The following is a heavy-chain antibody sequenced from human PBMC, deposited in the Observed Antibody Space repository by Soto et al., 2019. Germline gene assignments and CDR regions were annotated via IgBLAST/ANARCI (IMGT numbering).Heavy chain of an antibody. Sequence: GGSLRLSCAASGFTFSSYSMNWVRQAPGKGLEWVSSISSSSSYIYYADSVKGRFTISRDNAKNSLYLQMNSLRAEDTAVYYCARDAFGRAAAGVDYYYYMDVWGKGTTVTVSS. V-gene: IGHV3-21*01. CDR3: ARDAFGRAAAGVDYYYYMDV. CDR1: GFTFSSYS. CDR2: ISSSSSYI. D-gene: IGHD6-13*01. J-gene: IGHJ6*03.